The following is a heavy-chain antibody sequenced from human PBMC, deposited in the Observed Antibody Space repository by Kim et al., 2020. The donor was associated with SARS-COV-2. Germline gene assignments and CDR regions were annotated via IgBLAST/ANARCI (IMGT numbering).Heavy chain of an antibody. CDR2: ISYDGSNK. Sequence: GGSLRLSCAASGFTFSSYGMHWVRQAPGKGLEWVAVISYDGSNKYYADSVKGRFTISRDNSKNTLYLQMNSLRAEDTAVYYCAKDQGIAVAGTPTSDYWGQGTLVTVSS. J-gene: IGHJ4*02. D-gene: IGHD6-19*01. V-gene: IGHV3-30*18. CDR1: GFTFSSYG. CDR3: AKDQGIAVAGTPTSDY.